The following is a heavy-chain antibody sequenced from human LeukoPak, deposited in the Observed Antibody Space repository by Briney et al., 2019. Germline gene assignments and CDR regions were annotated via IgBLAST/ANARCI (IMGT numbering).Heavy chain of an antibody. Sequence: PGGSLRLSCAASGFTFSSYAMSWVRQAPGKGLEWVSTLSGSGGNTYYADSVKGRVTISRDNSKNTLYLQMNSLRAEDTAVYHCAKGSYHYDSAHYLEYWGQGPLVPVSS. CDR1: GFTFSSYA. D-gene: IGHD3-22*01. J-gene: IGHJ4*02. CDR2: LSGSGGNT. CDR3: AKGSYHYDSAHYLEY. V-gene: IGHV3-23*01.